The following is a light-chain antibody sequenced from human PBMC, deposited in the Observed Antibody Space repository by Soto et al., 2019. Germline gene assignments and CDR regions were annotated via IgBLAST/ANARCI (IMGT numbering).Light chain of an antibody. CDR3: MQGAHWPPT. V-gene: IGKV2-30*01. J-gene: IGKJ1*01. CDR1: QSLIFIDGDTY. Sequence: DVVMTQSPLSLPVTLGQPASISCRSTQSLIFIDGDTYLNWFQQRPGQSPRRLIYKVSNRDSGVXDXXRGSGSGTDFTLQISRVEAEDVGIYSCMQGAHWPPTFGQGTKVEI. CDR2: KVS.